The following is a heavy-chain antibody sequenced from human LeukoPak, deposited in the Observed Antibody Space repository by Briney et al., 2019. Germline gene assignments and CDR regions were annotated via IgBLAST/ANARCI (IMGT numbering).Heavy chain of an antibody. Sequence: GGSLRLSCAASGFTFSSYWMHWVRQAPGKGLVWVSRISTDGSSTSSADSVKGRFTISRDNAKNTLYLQMNSLRAEDTAVYYCVREYSSSSGRAFDIWGQGTMVTVSS. J-gene: IGHJ3*02. CDR3: VREYSSSSGRAFDI. CDR2: ISTDGSST. CDR1: GFTFSSYW. V-gene: IGHV3-74*01. D-gene: IGHD6-6*01.